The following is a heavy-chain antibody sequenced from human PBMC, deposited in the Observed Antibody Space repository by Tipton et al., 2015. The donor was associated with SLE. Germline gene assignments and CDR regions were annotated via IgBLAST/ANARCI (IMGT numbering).Heavy chain of an antibody. J-gene: IGHJ6*03. CDR3: ARVANYDFWSGYTGYYYMDV. Sequence: TLSLTCAVYGGSFSAYFWSWIRQPPGKGPEWVATVYYSGRTYYNPSLRSRVSISMDTSKNQFSLKVNSVTAADTAVYYCARVANYDFWSGYTGYYYMDVWGKGTTVTVSS. CDR1: GGSFSAYF. D-gene: IGHD3-3*01. CDR2: VYYSGRT. V-gene: IGHV4-34*01.